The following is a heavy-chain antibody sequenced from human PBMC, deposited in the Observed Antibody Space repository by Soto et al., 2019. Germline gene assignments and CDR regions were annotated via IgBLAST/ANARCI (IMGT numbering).Heavy chain of an antibody. CDR2: INPNSGGT. J-gene: IGHJ3*02. D-gene: IGHD6-13*01. Sequence: ASVKVSCKASGYTFTGYYMHWVRQAPGQGLEWMGWINPNSGGTNYAQKFQGWVTMTRDTSISTAYMELSRLRSDDTAVYYCARATWDSREGAFDIWGQGTMVTVS. V-gene: IGHV1-2*04. CDR1: GYTFTGYY. CDR3: ARATWDSREGAFDI.